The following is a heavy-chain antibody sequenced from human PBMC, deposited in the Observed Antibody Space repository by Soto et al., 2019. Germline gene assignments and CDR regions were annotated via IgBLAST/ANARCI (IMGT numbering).Heavy chain of an antibody. CDR1: GGSISSYY. Sequence: SETLSLTCTVSGGSISSYYWSWIRQPPGKGLEWIGYIYYSGSTNYNPSLKSRVTISVDTSKNQFSLKLSSVTAADTAVYYCARGFSNYDFWSGYPDVLGYYYYMDGRGKGITVTVAS. V-gene: IGHV4-59*01. D-gene: IGHD3-3*01. J-gene: IGHJ6*03. CDR3: ARGFSNYDFWSGYPDVLGYYYYMDG. CDR2: IYYSGST.